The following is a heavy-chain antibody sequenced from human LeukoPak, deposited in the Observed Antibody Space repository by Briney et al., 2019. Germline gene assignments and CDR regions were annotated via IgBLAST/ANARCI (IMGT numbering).Heavy chain of an antibody. V-gene: IGHV3-21*01. D-gene: IGHD3-22*01. Sequence: GGTLRLSCAASGFTFSDYSMNWVRQAPGKGREWVASVNTVSSYIYYADSMRGRFTISRDNAKNSLFLQMNSLRAEDTAVYYCARLRRNSDRSDFFYYYDHWGQGTLVTVSS. J-gene: IGHJ4*02. CDR2: VNTVSSYI. CDR1: GFTFSDYS. CDR3: ARLRRNSDRSDFFYYYDH.